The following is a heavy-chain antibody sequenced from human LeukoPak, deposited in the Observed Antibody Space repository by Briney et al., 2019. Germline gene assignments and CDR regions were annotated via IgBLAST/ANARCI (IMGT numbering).Heavy chain of an antibody. CDR1: GFIFSNAW. V-gene: IGHV3-15*07. CDR2: VKSIGDGCTT. D-gene: IGHD2-2*01. J-gene: IGHJ5*02. CDR3: TTPNCSSTSCYRRYYNWFDP. Sequence: PGGSLRLSCAASGFIFSNAWMNWVRQAPGKGVEWVGRVKSIGDGCTTDYAAPVKCRFTISRDDSQNTLYLQMNSLKTEDTAVYYCTTPNCSSTSCYRRYYNWFDPWGQGTLVTVSS.